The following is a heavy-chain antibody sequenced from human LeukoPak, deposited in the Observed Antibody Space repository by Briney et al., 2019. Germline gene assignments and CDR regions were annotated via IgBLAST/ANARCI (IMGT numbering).Heavy chain of an antibody. D-gene: IGHD5-12*01. CDR3: AGSLLYSGYDHYYYGMDV. CDR1: GYRFTGYY. J-gene: IGHJ6*02. CDR2: INPNSGGT. Sequence: GASVKVSCKASGYRFTGYYMHWVRQAPGQGLEWMGRINPNSGGTNYAQKFQGRVTMTRDTSISTAYMELSRLRSDDTAVYYCAGSLLYSGYDHYYYGMDVWGQGTTVTVSS. V-gene: IGHV1-2*06.